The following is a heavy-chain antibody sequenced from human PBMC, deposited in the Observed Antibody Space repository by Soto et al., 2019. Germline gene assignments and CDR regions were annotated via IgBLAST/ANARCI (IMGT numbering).Heavy chain of an antibody. Sequence: QVQLQQWGAGLLKPSETLSLTCAVYGGSFSGYYWSWIRQPPGKGLEWMGEINHSGRTNYNPSLKDVVTISVETSKNQLSLKLSSVTAADTAVYYCASRGQRKQQLVPDYWGQGTLVTVSS. D-gene: IGHD6-13*01. CDR3: ASRGQRKQQLVPDY. J-gene: IGHJ4*02. CDR1: GGSFSGYY. V-gene: IGHV4-34*01. CDR2: INHSGRT.